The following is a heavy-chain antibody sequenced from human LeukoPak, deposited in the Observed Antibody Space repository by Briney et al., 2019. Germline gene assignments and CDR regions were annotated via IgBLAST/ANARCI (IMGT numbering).Heavy chain of an antibody. J-gene: IGHJ4*02. Sequence: SETLFLTCTVSGYSVSSGYYWGWIRQPPGTGLEWIASIYHSGTTYYSPSLKGRVTISVDTSKNQFSLKLSSVTAADTAMYYCAGGDMATAKGTIDYWGQGTLVTVSS. CDR1: GYSVSSGYY. CDR2: IYHSGTT. CDR3: AGGDMATAKGTIDY. D-gene: IGHD5-18*01. V-gene: IGHV4-38-2*02.